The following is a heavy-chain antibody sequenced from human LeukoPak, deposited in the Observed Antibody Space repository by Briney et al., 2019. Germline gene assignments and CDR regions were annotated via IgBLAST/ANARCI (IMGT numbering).Heavy chain of an antibody. Sequence: ASVKVSCKASGYTFTGYYMHWVRQAPGQGLEWMGWINPNSGGTNYAQKFQGRVTMTRDTSISKAYMELSRLRSDNTAMYYCARGGSGWYGGLGYWGQGTLVTVSS. V-gene: IGHV1-2*02. CDR3: ARGGSGWYGGLGY. D-gene: IGHD6-19*01. CDR1: GYTFTGYY. CDR2: INPNSGGT. J-gene: IGHJ4*02.